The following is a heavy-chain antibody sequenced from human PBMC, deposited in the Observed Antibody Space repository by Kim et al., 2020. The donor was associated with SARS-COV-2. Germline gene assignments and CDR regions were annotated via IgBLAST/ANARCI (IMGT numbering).Heavy chain of an antibody. J-gene: IGHJ3*02. CDR3: ARDGAVAGHDAFDI. V-gene: IGHV3-30*01. Sequence: ADSVKGRFTISRDNSKNTLYLQMNSLRAEDTAVYYCARDGAVAGHDAFDIWGQGTMVTVSS. D-gene: IGHD6-19*01.